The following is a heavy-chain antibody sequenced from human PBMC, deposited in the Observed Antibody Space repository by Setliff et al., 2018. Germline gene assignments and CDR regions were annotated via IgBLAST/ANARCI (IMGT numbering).Heavy chain of an antibody. D-gene: IGHD6-13*01. J-gene: IGHJ4*02. CDR3: ARGINSVSWTPKY. CDR1: GDSMTVYY. CDR2: ISSSGTT. V-gene: IGHV4-4*09. Sequence: SETLSLTCTVSGDSMTVYYWSWIRQSPGKGLEWIGYISSSGTTNYNPSLKSRVTILIDKSKNQFSLTLRSVTAADTAMYYCARGINSVSWTPKYWGRGTLVTVSS.